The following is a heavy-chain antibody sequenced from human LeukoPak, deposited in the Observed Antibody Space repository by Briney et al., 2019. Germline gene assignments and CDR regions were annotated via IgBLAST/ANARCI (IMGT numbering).Heavy chain of an antibody. V-gene: IGHV3-23*01. J-gene: IGHJ4*02. CDR2: ISGSGGST. CDR3: AKDSRWLTPGDFDY. D-gene: IGHD3-22*01. CDR1: GVTFRSYA. Sequence: GGSLRLSCAASGVTFRSYAMSWVRQAPGKGLEWVSAISGSGGSTYYADSVKGRFTISRDNSKNTLYLQMNSLRAEDTAVYYCAKDSRWLTPGDFDYWGQGTLVTVSS.